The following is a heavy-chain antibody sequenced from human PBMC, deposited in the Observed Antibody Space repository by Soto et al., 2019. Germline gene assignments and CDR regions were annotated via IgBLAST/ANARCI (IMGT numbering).Heavy chain of an antibody. J-gene: IGHJ5*02. Sequence: LSLTCTVSGGSTSSGGYYWSWIRQHPGKGLEWIGYIYYSGSTYYNPSLKSRVTISVDTSKNQFSLKLSSVTAADTAVYYCARAPSYYDSSGYFSGPPNWFDPWGQGTLVTAPQ. D-gene: IGHD3-22*01. V-gene: IGHV4-31*03. CDR2: IYYSGST. CDR3: ARAPSYYDSSGYFSGPPNWFDP. CDR1: GGSTSSGGYY.